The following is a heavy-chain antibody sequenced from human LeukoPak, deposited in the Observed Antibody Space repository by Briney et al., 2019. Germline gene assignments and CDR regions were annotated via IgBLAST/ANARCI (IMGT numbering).Heavy chain of an antibody. CDR1: GDSVSSNSAT. V-gene: IGHV6-1*01. CDR3: ARGPAGTGAFGI. D-gene: IGHD6-13*01. Sequence: SQTLSLTCAISGDSVSSNSATWNWIRQSPSRGLEWLGRTYYRSKWYNEYAVSVKSPITINPDTSKNQFSLQLNSVTPEDTAVYYCARGPAGTGAFGIWGQGTMVTVSS. J-gene: IGHJ3*02. CDR2: TYYRSKWYN.